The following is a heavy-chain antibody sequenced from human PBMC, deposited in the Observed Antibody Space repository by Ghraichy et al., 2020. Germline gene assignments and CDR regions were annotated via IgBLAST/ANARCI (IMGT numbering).Heavy chain of an antibody. CDR3: AKVGPMGEWFGELLHFDY. Sequence: GGSLRLSCAASGFTFSSYAMSWVRQAPGKGLEWVSAISGSGGSTYYADSVKGRFTISRDNSKNTLYLQMNSLRAEDTAVYYCAKVGPMGEWFGELLHFDYWGQGTLVTVSS. CDR1: GFTFSSYA. J-gene: IGHJ4*02. D-gene: IGHD3-10*01. CDR2: ISGSGGST. V-gene: IGHV3-23*01.